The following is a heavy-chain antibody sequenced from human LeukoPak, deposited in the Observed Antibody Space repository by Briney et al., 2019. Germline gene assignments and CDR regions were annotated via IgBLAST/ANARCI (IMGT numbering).Heavy chain of an antibody. CDR1: GGSISRSSYY. Sequence: PSETLSLTCTVSGGSISRSSYYWGWIRQPPGKGLEWIGSIYYSGSTYYNPSLKSRVTISVDTSKNQFSLKLSSVTAADTAVYYCARRGAVDFYYYYMDVWGKGTTVTISS. V-gene: IGHV4-39*01. J-gene: IGHJ6*03. D-gene: IGHD6-19*01. CDR3: ARRGAVDFYYYYMDV. CDR2: IYYSGST.